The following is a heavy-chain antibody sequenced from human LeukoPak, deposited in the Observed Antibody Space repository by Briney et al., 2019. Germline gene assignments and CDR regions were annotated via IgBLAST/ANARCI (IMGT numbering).Heavy chain of an antibody. CDR1: GYTLTELS. V-gene: IGHV1-2*02. CDR3: ARSIGYCSGGSCSDVDP. Sequence: ASVKVSCKVSGYTLTELSMHWVRQAPGQGLEWMGWINPNSGGTNYAQKFQGRVTMTRDTSISTAYMELSRLRSDDTAVYYCARSIGYCSGGSCSDVDPWGQGTLVTVSS. D-gene: IGHD2-15*01. J-gene: IGHJ5*02. CDR2: INPNSGGT.